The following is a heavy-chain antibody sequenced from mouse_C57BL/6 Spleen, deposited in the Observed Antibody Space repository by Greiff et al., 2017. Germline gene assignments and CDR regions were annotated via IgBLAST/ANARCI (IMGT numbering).Heavy chain of an antibody. V-gene: IGHV1-74*01. CDR1: GYTFTSYW. J-gene: IGHJ2*01. Sequence: QVQLKQPGAELVKPGASVKVSCKASGYTFTSYWMHWVKQRPGQGLEWIGRIHPSDSYTNYNQKFKGKATLTVDTSSSTAYMQLSSLTTEDSAVYYCAINFYDGYLDYWGQGTTLTVSS. CDR3: AINFYDGYLDY. D-gene: IGHD2-3*01. CDR2: IHPSDSYT.